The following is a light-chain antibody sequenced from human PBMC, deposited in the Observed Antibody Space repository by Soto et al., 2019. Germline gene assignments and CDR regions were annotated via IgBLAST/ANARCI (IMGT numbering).Light chain of an antibody. CDR3: QQSYSTPIT. CDR2: AAS. CDR1: QSISSY. Sequence: DIQMTQPPSSLSASVGDRVTITCRASQSISSYLNWYQQKPGKAPKLLIYAASSLQSGVPSRFSGSGSGTDFTLTISSLQPEDFATYYCQQSYSTPITFGQGPRLEI. V-gene: IGKV1-39*01. J-gene: IGKJ5*01.